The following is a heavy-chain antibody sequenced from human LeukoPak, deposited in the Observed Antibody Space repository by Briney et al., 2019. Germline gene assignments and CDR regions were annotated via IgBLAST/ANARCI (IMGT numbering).Heavy chain of an antibody. CDR3: AKSTYYYDTFVNAFDL. J-gene: IGHJ3*01. D-gene: IGHD3-22*01. CDR2: IYDSGTT. CDR1: GGSFGNYY. V-gene: IGHV4-59*12. Sequence: SETLSLTCTVSGGSFGNYYWSWIRQPPGKGLEWIGYIYDSGTTNYNPSLKSRVTISVDTSKNQFSLKLSSVTAADTAVYYCAKSTYYYDTFVNAFDLWGQGTVVTVSS.